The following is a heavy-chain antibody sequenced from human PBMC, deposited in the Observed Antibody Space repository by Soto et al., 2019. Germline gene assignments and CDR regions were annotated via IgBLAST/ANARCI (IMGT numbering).Heavy chain of an antibody. D-gene: IGHD3-3*01. Sequence: SETLSLTCTVSGGSISSGDYYWSWIRQPPGKGLEWIGYIYYSGSTYYNPSLKSRVTISVDTSKNQFSLKLSSVTAADTAVYYCARTILRFLEWLSPSAFDIWGQGTMVTV. CDR3: ARTILRFLEWLSPSAFDI. CDR2: IYYSGST. CDR1: GGSISSGDYY. V-gene: IGHV4-30-4*01. J-gene: IGHJ3*02.